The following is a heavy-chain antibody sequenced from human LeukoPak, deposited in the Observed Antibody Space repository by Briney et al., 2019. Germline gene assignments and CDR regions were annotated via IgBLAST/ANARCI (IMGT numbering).Heavy chain of an antibody. CDR1: GFTFSSYG. D-gene: IGHD1-1*01. CDR3: ACPTGIPWEVAYGMDV. Sequence: GGSLRLSCAASGFTFSSYGMHWVRQAPGKGLEWVAVISYDGSNKYYADSVKGRFTISRDNSKNTLYLQMNSLRAEDTAVYYRACPTGIPWEVAYGMDVWGQGTTVTVSS. V-gene: IGHV3-30*03. CDR2: ISYDGSNK. J-gene: IGHJ6*02.